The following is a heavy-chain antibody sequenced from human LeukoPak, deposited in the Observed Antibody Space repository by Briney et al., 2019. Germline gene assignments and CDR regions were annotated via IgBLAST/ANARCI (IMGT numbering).Heavy chain of an antibody. J-gene: IGHJ6*03. Sequence: GGSLRLSCAASGFTFSSYWMSWVRQAPGKGLEWVANIKQDGSEKYYVDSVKGRFTISRDNAKNSLYLQMNSLRAEDTAVYYCARDLGFWRGFLSRLFGYMDVWGKGTTGTVSS. V-gene: IGHV3-7*01. D-gene: IGHD3-3*01. CDR3: ARDLGFWRGFLSRLFGYMDV. CDR1: GFTFSSYW. CDR2: IKQDGSEK.